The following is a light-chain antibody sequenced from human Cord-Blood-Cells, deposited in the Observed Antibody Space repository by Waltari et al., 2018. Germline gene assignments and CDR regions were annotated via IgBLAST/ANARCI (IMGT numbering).Light chain of an antibody. Sequence: DIVMTQSPDSLAVSLGERATINCKSSQSVLYSSNNKNYLAWYQQKPGQPPKLLIDWSSTRDAGVPDRFSGGWSGTFFTLTISSLQAEFVAVYYCQQYYSTPRFGPGTKVDIK. CDR2: WSS. CDR1: QSVLYSSNNKNY. CDR3: QQYYSTPR. J-gene: IGKJ3*01. V-gene: IGKV4-1*01.